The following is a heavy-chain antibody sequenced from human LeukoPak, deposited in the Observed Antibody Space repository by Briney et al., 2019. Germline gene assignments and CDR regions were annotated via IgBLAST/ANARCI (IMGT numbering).Heavy chain of an antibody. J-gene: IGHJ4*02. CDR3: TRPDDYGDY. Sequence: GGSLRHSCAASGFSFSGSDMHWVRQASGKGLDWVGRIRSKANSYATEYAASVKGRFTISRDDSKNTAYLQMNSLKTEDTALYYCTRPDDYGDYWGQGTLVTVSS. CDR2: IRSKANSYAT. CDR1: GFSFSGSD. V-gene: IGHV3-73*01.